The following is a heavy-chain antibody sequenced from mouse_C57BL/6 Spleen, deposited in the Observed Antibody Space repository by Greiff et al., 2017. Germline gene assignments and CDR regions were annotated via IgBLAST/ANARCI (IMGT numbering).Heavy chain of an antibody. D-gene: IGHD1-1*01. J-gene: IGHJ4*01. CDR1: GYTFTSYW. CDR2: IDPSDSYT. CDR3: ARNYYGSSSTYYAMDY. Sequence: QVQLQQPGAELVMPGASVKLSCKASGYTFTSYWMHWVKQRPGQGLEWIGEIDPSDSYTNYNQKFKGKSTLTVDKSSSTAYMQLSSLTSEDSAVYYCARNYYGSSSTYYAMDYWGQGTSVTVSS. V-gene: IGHV1-69*01.